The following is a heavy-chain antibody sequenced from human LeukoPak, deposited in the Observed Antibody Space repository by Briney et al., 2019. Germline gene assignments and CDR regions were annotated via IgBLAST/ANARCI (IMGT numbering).Heavy chain of an antibody. D-gene: IGHD3-16*01. CDR3: ARVSDYHDY. CDR2: ISNSGSSI. J-gene: IGHJ4*02. Sequence: GGFLRLSCAASGFTFSDYYMSWVRQAPGQGLEWVSYISNSGSSIYYADSVKGRFTISRDNAKNSLYLQMNSLRAEDTAVYYCARVSDYHDYWGQGTLVTVSS. V-gene: IGHV3-11*04. CDR1: GFTFSDYY.